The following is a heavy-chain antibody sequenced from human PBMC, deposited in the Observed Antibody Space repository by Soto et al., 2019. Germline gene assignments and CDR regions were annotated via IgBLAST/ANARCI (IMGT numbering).Heavy chain of an antibody. V-gene: IGHV5-51*01. CDR2: IYPGDSDT. CDR1: GYSFTSYW. J-gene: IGHJ6*02. Sequence: GASLKISCKASGYSFTSYWIGWVRQMPGKGLEWMGIIYPGDSDTRYSPSFQGQVTISADKSISTAYLQWSSLKASDTAMYYCARQGDSSGYYYVDYYYYGMDVWGQGTTVTVSS. CDR3: ARQGDSSGYYYVDYYYYGMDV. D-gene: IGHD3-22*01.